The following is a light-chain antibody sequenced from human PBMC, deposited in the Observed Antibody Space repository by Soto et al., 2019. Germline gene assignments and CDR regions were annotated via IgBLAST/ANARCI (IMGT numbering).Light chain of an antibody. CDR3: SSYTSSSTLVV. V-gene: IGLV2-14*01. CDR2: DVS. CDR1: SSDVGGYNY. Sequence: QSALTQPASVSGSPGQSITISCTGTSSDVGGYNYVSWYQQHPGKAPKLMIYDVSNRPSGVSNRFSGSKSGNTASLTISGXXXXXXXXYYXSSYTSSSTLVVFGGGT. J-gene: IGLJ2*01.